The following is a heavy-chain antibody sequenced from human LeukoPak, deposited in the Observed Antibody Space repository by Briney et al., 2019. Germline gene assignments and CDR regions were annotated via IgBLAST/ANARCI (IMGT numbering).Heavy chain of an antibody. J-gene: IGHJ6*02. CDR3: AKQVSPIDYYGMDV. CDR1: GFDFSSYD. Sequence: GRSLRLSCAASGFDFSSYDIHWVRQAPGKGLEWLAVISYDGSNKYYADPVKGRFTISRDNSKNTLYLQMNSLRAEDTAVYYCAKQVSPIDYYGMDVWGQGTTVTVSS. V-gene: IGHV3-30*18. CDR2: ISYDGSNK.